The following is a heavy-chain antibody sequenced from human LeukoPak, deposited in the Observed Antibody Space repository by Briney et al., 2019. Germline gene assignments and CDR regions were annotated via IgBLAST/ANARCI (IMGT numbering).Heavy chain of an antibody. Sequence: KPGGSLRLSCAASGFTVSSNYMSWVRQAPGKGLEWVSGISWNSGSIGYADSVKGRFTISRDNAKNSLNLQMNSLRDEDTALYYCAKAPSRLAYIMDVWGQGTTVTVSS. CDR1: GFTVSSNY. CDR2: ISWNSGSI. D-gene: IGHD2-21*01. J-gene: IGHJ6*02. V-gene: IGHV3-9*01. CDR3: AKAPSRLAYIMDV.